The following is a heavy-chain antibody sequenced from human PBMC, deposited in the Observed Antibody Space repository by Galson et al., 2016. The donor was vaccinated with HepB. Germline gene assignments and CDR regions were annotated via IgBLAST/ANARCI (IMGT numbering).Heavy chain of an antibody. CDR2: MNPNTGNT. CDR1: GYTFTDYD. J-gene: IGHJ4*02. Sequence: QSGAEVKKPGASVKVSCKASGYTFTDYDTNWVRQATGQGLEWMGWMNPNTGNTGLAQKFQGRVTLTRNTSIRTAYMELNSLRSDDTAVYYCARNLKRTGDFDKCGQGTLVTVSS. D-gene: IGHD7-27*01. V-gene: IGHV1-8*01. CDR3: ARNLKRTGDFDK.